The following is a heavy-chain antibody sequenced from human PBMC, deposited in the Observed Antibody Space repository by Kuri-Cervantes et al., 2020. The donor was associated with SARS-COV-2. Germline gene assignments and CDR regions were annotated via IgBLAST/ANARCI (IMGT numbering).Heavy chain of an antibody. CDR1: GGTLSSHI. Sequence: SVKVSCKASGGTLSSHIMNWVRQAPGQGLEWMGGIIPILGMTNYAQKFQGRVTITADKSTSTAYMELSSLRSEDTAVYYCARDRAAGITMVRGVAITDAFDIWGQGTMVTVSS. V-gene: IGHV1-69*10. CDR3: ARDRAAGITMVRGVAITDAFDI. J-gene: IGHJ3*02. CDR2: IIPILGMT. D-gene: IGHD3-10*01.